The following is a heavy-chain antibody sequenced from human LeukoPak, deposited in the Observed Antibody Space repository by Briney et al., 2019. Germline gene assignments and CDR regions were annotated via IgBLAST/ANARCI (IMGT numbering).Heavy chain of an antibody. D-gene: IGHD6-13*01. CDR1: GGSISSYY. V-gene: IGHV4-4*07. CDR3: ARGIAAAGMNRHHYYGMDV. CDR2: IYTSGST. Sequence: PSETLSLTCTVSGGSISSYYWSWIRQPAGKGLEWIGRIYTSGSTNYNPSLKSRVTMSVDTSKNQFSLKLSSVTAADTAVYYCARGIAAAGMNRHHYYGMDVWGQGTTVTVSS. J-gene: IGHJ6*02.